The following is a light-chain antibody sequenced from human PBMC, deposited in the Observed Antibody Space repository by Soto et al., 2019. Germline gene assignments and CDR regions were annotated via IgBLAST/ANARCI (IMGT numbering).Light chain of an antibody. CDR1: SSDVGGYNY. V-gene: IGLV2-14*01. CDR2: DVS. J-gene: IGLJ2*01. Sequence: QSVLTQPASVSGSPGQSITISCTGTSSDVGGYNYVSWYQQHPGKAPKLMIYDVSNRPSGVSNLFSGSKSGNTASLTISGLQAEDEADYYCSSYTSSSTLRVFGGGTKLTVL. CDR3: SSYTSSSTLRV.